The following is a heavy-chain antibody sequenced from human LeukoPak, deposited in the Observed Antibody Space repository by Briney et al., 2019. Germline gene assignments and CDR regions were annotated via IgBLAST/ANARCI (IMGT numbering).Heavy chain of an antibody. CDR1: GFTFSDYY. J-gene: IGHJ3*02. CDR2: ISSSGSTI. CDR3: AKDAEIVVVTAAFDI. V-gene: IGHV3-11*01. Sequence: PGGSLRLSCAASGFTFSDYYMSWIRQAPGKGLEWVSYISSSGSTIYYADSVKGRFTISRDNAKNSLYLQMNSLRAEDTALYYCAKDAEIVVVTAAFDIWGQGTMVTVSS. D-gene: IGHD2-21*02.